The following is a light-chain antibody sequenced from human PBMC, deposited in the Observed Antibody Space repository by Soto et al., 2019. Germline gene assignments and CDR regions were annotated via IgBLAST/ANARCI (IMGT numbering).Light chain of an antibody. CDR3: HLSYSTLWT. Sequence: DIQMTKSPSSLSASVGDRVTPTCRPSQTIYNYLNWYQHKPGQAPKLLIYAASSLQSGVPSRFSGRGSGTEFTLTISSLQPEDFATYYCHLSYSTLWTFGQGTNVDIQ. CDR2: AAS. CDR1: QTIYNY. V-gene: IGKV1-39*01. J-gene: IGKJ1*01.